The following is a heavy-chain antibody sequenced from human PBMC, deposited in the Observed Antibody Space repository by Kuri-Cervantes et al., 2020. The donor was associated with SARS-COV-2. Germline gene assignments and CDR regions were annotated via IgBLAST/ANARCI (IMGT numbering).Heavy chain of an antibody. D-gene: IGHD4-11*01. V-gene: IGHV3-21*01. CDR2: ISSSSSYI. Sequence: ETLSLTCAASGFTFSSYSMNWVRQAPGKGLEWVSSISSSSSYIYYADSMRGRFTISRDNAKNSLYLQMNSLRAEDTAVYYCAREDGKALQDPRLWDYWGQGTLVTVSS. CDR3: AREDGKALQDPRLWDY. J-gene: IGHJ4*02. CDR1: GFTFSSYS.